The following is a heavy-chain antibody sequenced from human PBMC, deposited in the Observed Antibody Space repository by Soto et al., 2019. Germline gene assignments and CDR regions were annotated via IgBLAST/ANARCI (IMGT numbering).Heavy chain of an antibody. CDR2: IWYDGSNK. CDR3: ARDRADTYYYDSSGPPTD. J-gene: IGHJ4*02. Sequence: GGSLRLSCAASGFTFSSYGMYWVRQAPGKGMEWVAVIWYDGSNKYYADSVKGRFTISRDNSKNTLYLQMNSLRAEDTAVYYCARDRADTYYYDSSGPPTDWGQGTLVTVSS. CDR1: GFTFSSYG. D-gene: IGHD3-22*01. V-gene: IGHV3-33*01.